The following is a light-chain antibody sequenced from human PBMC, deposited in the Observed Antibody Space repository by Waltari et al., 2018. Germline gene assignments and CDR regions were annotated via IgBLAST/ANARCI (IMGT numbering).Light chain of an antibody. CDR1: QSVGKY. J-gene: IGKJ1*01. CDR3: QKYVNLPAT. CDR2: DAS. V-gene: IGKV3-20*01. Sequence: EIVLTQSPGTLPLSPGERATLSCRASQSVGKYLVWYQQKPGQAPRLLIYDASIRATGIPDRFSGSGSGTDFSLTISRLEPEDSAVYYCQKYVNLPATFGQGTKVEI.